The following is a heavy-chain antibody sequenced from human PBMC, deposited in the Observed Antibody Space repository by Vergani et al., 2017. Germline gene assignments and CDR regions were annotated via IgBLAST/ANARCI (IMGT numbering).Heavy chain of an antibody. CDR3: ARDPDWSDIVVVPAASLPL. V-gene: IGHV3-11*01. J-gene: IGHJ4*02. Sequence: QVQLVESGGGLVKPGGSLRLSCAASGFTFSDYYMSWIRQAPGKGLEWVSYISSSGSTIYYADSVKGRFTIPRDNAKNSLYLQMNSLRAEDTAVYYCARDPDWSDIVVVPAASLPLWGQGTLVTVAS. CDR2: ISSSGSTI. CDR1: GFTFSDYY. D-gene: IGHD2-2*01.